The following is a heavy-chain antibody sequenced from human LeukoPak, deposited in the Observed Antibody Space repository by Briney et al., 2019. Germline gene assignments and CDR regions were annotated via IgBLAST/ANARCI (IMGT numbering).Heavy chain of an antibody. CDR2: INPNNGGT. D-gene: IGHD1-14*01. Sequence: ASVKVSCKASGYIFTGYYMHWVRQAPGQGLGWMGRINPNNGGTNYAQKFQGRVTMTRDTSISTAYMELSSLRSDDTAAYFCARDREPLGYWGQGTLVTVSS. CDR3: ARDREPLGY. J-gene: IGHJ4*02. CDR1: GYIFTGYY. V-gene: IGHV1-2*06.